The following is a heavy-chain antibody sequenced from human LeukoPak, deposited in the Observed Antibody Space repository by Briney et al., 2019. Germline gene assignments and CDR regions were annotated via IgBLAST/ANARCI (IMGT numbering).Heavy chain of an antibody. CDR3: ARGDVRFDP. CDR2: IYYSGST. Sequence: SETLSLTCTVSGGSISSYYWSWIQQPPGKGLEWIGYIYYSGSTNYNPSLKSRVTISVDTSKNQFSLKLSSVTAADTAVYYCARGDVRFDPWGQGTLVTVSS. V-gene: IGHV4-59*01. CDR1: GGSISSYY. D-gene: IGHD3-16*01. J-gene: IGHJ5*02.